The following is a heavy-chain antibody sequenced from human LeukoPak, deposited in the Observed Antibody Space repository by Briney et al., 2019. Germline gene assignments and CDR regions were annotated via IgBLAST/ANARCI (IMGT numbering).Heavy chain of an antibody. D-gene: IGHD6-19*01. CDR1: GYTFTTYS. J-gene: IGHJ4*02. Sequence: ASVKVSCKTSGYTFTTYSINWVRQAPGQGLEWMGWISGYSGSTNYAQKLQGRVTMTTDTSTTTAYMELRSLKSDDTAVYYCARGHSSGRDYYFDTWGQGTLVTVSS. CDR2: ISGYSGST. CDR3: ARGHSSGRDYYFDT. V-gene: IGHV1-18*01.